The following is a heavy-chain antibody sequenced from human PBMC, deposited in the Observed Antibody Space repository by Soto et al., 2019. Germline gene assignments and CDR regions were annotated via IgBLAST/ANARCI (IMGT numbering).Heavy chain of an antibody. D-gene: IGHD3-3*01. CDR2: INGGNGDT. V-gene: IGHV1-3*01. J-gene: IGHJ5*02. Sequence: ASVKVSCKASGYSFTSYAIHWVRQAPGQSLEWMGWINGGNGDTKYSQKFKGRVTFIRDTSASTAYMELSSLRSEDTAVYYCARQPRGGDFWTAYLASAVWFDPWGPGTLVTVSS. CDR1: GYSFTSYA. CDR3: ARQPRGGDFWTAYLASAVWFDP.